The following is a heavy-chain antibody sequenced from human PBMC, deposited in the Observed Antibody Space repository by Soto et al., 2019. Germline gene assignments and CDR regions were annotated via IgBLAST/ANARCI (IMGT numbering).Heavy chain of an antibody. Sequence: SETLSLTCAVSGGSISSSNWLSWVRQPPGKGLEWIGEIYHSGSTNYNPSLKSRVTISVDKSKNQFSLKLSSVTAADTAVYYWGRDLLNYVFGSGGSYYYYGMDVGGQGTTVPVSS. D-gene: IGHD3-3*01. CDR2: IYHSGST. J-gene: IGHJ6*02. CDR1: GGSISSSNW. CDR3: GRDLLNYVFGSGGSYYYYGMDV. V-gene: IGHV4-4*02.